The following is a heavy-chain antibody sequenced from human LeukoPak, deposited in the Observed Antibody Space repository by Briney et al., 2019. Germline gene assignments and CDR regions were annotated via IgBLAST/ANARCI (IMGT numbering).Heavy chain of an antibody. CDR1: GYTFTGYY. CDR2: INPNSGGT. Sequence: ASVKVSCKPSGYTFTGYYMHWVRQAPGQGLEWMGWINPNSGGTNYAQKLQGRVTMTTDTSTSTAYMELRSLRSDDTAVYYCARVFSSGYYYDYWGQGTLVTVSS. CDR3: ARVFSSGYYYDY. D-gene: IGHD3-22*01. J-gene: IGHJ4*02. V-gene: IGHV1-2*02.